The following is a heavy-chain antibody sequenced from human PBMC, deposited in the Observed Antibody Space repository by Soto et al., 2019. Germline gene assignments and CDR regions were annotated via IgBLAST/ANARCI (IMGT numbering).Heavy chain of an antibody. Sequence: QTLSLTCAISGDSVSSNSAAWNWIRQSPSRGLEWLGRTYYRSKWYNDYAVSVKSRITINPDTSKNQFSLQLNSVTPEDTAVYYCARVEGSIYDFWSGYYTYYYYGMDVWGQGTTVTVSS. D-gene: IGHD3-3*01. CDR2: TYYRSKWYN. CDR3: ARVEGSIYDFWSGYYTYYYYGMDV. J-gene: IGHJ6*02. CDR1: GDSVSSNSAA. V-gene: IGHV6-1*01.